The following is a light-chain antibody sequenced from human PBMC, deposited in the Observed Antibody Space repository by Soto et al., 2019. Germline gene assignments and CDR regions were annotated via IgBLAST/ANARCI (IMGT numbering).Light chain of an antibody. J-gene: IGKJ1*01. CDR3: QQYNNWPKT. Sequence: EIVLTQSPCTLSLSTGERATLSCRASQSVNSDYLAWFQQKPGQAPRLLIYGASTRATGIPARFSGSGSGTEFTLTISSLQSEDFAVYYCQQYNNWPKTFGQGTKVDI. CDR1: QSVNSD. CDR2: GAS. V-gene: IGKV3-15*01.